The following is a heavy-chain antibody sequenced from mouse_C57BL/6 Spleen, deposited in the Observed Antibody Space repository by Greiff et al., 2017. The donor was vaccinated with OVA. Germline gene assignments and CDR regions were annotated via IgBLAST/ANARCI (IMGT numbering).Heavy chain of an antibody. CDR1: GFTFTSYG. V-gene: IGHV1-81*01. J-gene: IGHJ2*01. CDR2: IYPRSGNT. Sequence: VQLQESGAELARPGASVKLSCKASGFTFTSYGISWVQQRPGQGLEWIGEIYPRSGNTYYNEKFKGKATLPADKYSSTTYMELRSLSSDDSSVYFCARGDYEYYFDYWGQGTTLTFSS. CDR3: ARGDYEYYFDY. D-gene: IGHD2-4*01.